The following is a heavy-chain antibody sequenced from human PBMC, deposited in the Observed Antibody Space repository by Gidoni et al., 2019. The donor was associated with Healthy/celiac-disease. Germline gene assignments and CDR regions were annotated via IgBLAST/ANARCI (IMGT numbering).Heavy chain of an antibody. D-gene: IGHD3-10*01. J-gene: IGHJ3*02. CDR1: GFSVSSHA. CDR3: AREGHYGSGIDDAFDI. V-gene: IGHV3-30*01. CDR2: ISYDGSNK. Sequence: QVQRVESGGGVVQPGRSLRRSCAASGFSVSSHAMHWVRQDLGKGLEWVAVISYDGSNKYYADSVKGRFTISRDNSRNTLYLQMNSLRAEDTAVYYCAREGHYGSGIDDAFDIWGQGTMVTVSS.